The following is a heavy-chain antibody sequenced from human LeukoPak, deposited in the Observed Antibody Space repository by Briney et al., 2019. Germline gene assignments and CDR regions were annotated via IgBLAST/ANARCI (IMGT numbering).Heavy chain of an antibody. Sequence: ASVKVSCKASGYTFTAHYLQWVRQAPGQGLEWMGLINPKTGGTNYAQKFQGRVTMTRDTSTSTVYMELSSLRSEDTAVYYCASHLAVAGNAFDIWGQGTMVTVSS. J-gene: IGHJ3*02. CDR2: INPKTGGT. V-gene: IGHV1-2*02. D-gene: IGHD6-19*01. CDR1: GYTFTAHY. CDR3: ASHLAVAGNAFDI.